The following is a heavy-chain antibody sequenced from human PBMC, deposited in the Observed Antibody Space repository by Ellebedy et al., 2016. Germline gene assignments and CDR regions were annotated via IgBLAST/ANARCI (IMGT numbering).Heavy chain of an antibody. D-gene: IGHD3-10*01. Sequence: GGSLRLSCAASGFTFSSYWMHWVRQAPGKGLVWVSRINSDGSSTSYADSVKGRFTISRDNAKNTHELQMNSLRAEDTAVYYCAREGSYYGMDVWGQGTTVTVSS. J-gene: IGHJ6*02. CDR1: GFTFSSYW. CDR2: INSDGSST. V-gene: IGHV3-74*01. CDR3: AREGSYYGMDV.